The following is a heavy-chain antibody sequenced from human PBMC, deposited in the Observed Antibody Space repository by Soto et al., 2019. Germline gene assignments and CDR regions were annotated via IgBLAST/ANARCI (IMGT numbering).Heavy chain of an antibody. D-gene: IGHD5-18*01. CDR3: AREGYSSGLLGYYYYGMDV. Sequence: SETLSLTCTVSGGSVSSGSYYWSWIRQPPGKGLEWIGYIYYSGSTNYNPSLKSRVTISVDTSKNQFSLKLSSVTAADTAVYYCAREGYSSGLLGYYYYGMDVWGQGTTVPVS. V-gene: IGHV4-61*01. CDR1: GGSVSSGSYY. J-gene: IGHJ6*02. CDR2: IYYSGST.